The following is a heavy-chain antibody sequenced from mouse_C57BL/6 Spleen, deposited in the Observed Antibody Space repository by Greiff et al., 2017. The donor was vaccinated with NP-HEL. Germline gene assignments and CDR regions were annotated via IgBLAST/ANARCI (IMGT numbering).Heavy chain of an antibody. CDR1: GFTFNTYA. J-gene: IGHJ3*01. V-gene: IGHV10-3*01. Sequence: EVQVVESGGGLVQPKGSLKLSCAASGFTFNTYAMHWVRQAPGKGLEWVARIRSKSSNYATYYADSVKDRFTISRDDSQSMLYLQMNNLKTEDTAMYYCVRDGDYGSSYWFAYWGQGTLVTVSA. D-gene: IGHD1-1*01. CDR3: VRDGDYGSSYWFAY. CDR2: IRSKSSNYAT.